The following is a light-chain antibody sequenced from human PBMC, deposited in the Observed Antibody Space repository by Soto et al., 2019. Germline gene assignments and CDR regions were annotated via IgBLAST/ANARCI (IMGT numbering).Light chain of an antibody. CDR2: LNNDGSH. CDR1: SGHSNYA. CDR3: QTWDTGISVV. Sequence: QSVLTQSPSASASLGASVKLTCTLSSGHSNYAIAWHQQQPEKGPRYLMKLNNDGSHSKGDGIPDRFSGSSSGAERYLTISSLQSEDESDYYWQTWDTGISVVFGGGTKLTVL. J-gene: IGLJ2*01. V-gene: IGLV4-69*01.